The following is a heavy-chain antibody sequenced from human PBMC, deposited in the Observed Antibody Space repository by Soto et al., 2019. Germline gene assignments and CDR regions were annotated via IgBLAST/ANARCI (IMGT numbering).Heavy chain of an antibody. CDR3: ARRRRDSSSLYMDV. CDR1: GFTFSSYA. J-gene: IGHJ6*03. D-gene: IGHD6-6*01. Sequence: PGGSLRLSCAASGFTFSSYAMSWVRQAPGKGLEWVSAISRSGDNTYYADSVKGRFTISRDNSKNTLYLQMNSLRAEDTAVYYCARRRRDSSSLYMDVWGKGTTVTVSS. V-gene: IGHV3-23*01. CDR2: ISRSGDNT.